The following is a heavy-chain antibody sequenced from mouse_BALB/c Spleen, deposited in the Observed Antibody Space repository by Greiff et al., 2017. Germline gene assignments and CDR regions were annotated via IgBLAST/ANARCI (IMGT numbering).Heavy chain of an antibody. J-gene: IGHJ4*01. CDR1: GYTFSSYW. V-gene: IGHV1-9*01. Sequence: VQLQQSGAELMKPGASVKISCKATGYTFSSYWIEWVKQRPGHGLEWIGEILPGSGSTNYNEKFKGKATFTADTSSNTAYMQLSSLTSEDSAVYYCARSSIYDGYWGYAMDYWGQGTSVTVSS. CDR3: ARSSIYDGYWGYAMDY. CDR2: ILPGSGST. D-gene: IGHD2-3*01.